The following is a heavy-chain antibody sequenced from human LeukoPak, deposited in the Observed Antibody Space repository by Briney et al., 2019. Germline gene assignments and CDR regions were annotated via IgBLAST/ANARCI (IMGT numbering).Heavy chain of an antibody. D-gene: IGHD1-7*01. CDR3: ARLQYNWNFFDY. J-gene: IGHJ4*02. CDR2: ISYRGTT. V-gene: IGHV4-38-2*02. CDR1: AYSISSGFH. Sequence: SETLSLTCTASAYSISSGFHWAWIRQPPGRGMEWIASISYRGTTYFNPSLKSRVTISTDTSKNHFSLKLSFVTAADTAVYYCARLQYNWNFFDYWGQGALDTVSS.